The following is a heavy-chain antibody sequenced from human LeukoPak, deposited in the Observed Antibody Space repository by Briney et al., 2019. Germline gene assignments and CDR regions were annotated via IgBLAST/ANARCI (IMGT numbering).Heavy chain of an antibody. CDR3: ASQERGDYYGSGSYRDY. V-gene: IGHV3-53*01. CDR2: IYSGGST. D-gene: IGHD3-10*01. Sequence: PGGSLRLSCAASGFTVSSNYMSWVRQAPGKGLEWVSVIYSGGSTYYADSVKGRFTISRDNSKNTLYLQMNSLRAEDTAVYYCASQERGDYYGSGSYRDYWGQGTLVTVSS. J-gene: IGHJ4*02. CDR1: GFTVSSNY.